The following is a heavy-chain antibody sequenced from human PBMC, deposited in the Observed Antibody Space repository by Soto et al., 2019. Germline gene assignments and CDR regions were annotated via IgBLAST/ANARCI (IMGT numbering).Heavy chain of an antibody. CDR3: ARGGGRWLQFDY. J-gene: IGHJ4*02. Sequence: QVQLQESGPGLVKPSQTLSLTCTVSGGSISSGDYYWSWIRQPPGKGLEWIGYIYYSGSTYYNPSLKSRXNIXVXMAKNQFSLKLSSVTAADTAVYYCARGGGRWLQFDYWGQGTLVTVSS. V-gene: IGHV4-30-4*01. CDR2: IYYSGST. D-gene: IGHD5-12*01. CDR1: GGSISSGDYY.